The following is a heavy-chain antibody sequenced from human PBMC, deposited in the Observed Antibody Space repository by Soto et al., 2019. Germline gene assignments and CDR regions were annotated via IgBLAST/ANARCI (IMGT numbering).Heavy chain of an antibody. D-gene: IGHD2-15*01. CDR3: ARDQRYCSGGSCYSGVPPNFDY. CDR1: GFTFSSYS. V-gene: IGHV3-21*01. J-gene: IGHJ4*02. CDR2: ISSSSSYI. Sequence: EVQLVESGGGLVKPGGSLRLSCAASGFTFSSYSMNWVRQAPGKGLEWVSSISSSSSYIYYADSVKGRFTISRDNAKNSLYLQMNSLRAEDTAVYYCARDQRYCSGGSCYSGVPPNFDYWGQGTLVTVSS.